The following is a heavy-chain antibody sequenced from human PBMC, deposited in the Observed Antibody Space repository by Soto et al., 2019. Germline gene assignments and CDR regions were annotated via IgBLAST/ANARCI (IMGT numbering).Heavy chain of an antibody. D-gene: IGHD4-4*01. CDR2: ISYDGSNK. V-gene: IGHV3-30-3*01. J-gene: IGHJ2*01. CDR3: ARPLWRNDYKWGYFDI. Sequence: QVQLVESGGGVVQPGRSLRLSCAASGFTFSSYAMHWVRQAPGKGLEWVAVISYDGSNKYYADSVKGRFTISRDNSKNTLYLQMNSLGAEDTSVYYCARPLWRNDYKWGYFDIWGRGTLVTVSS. CDR1: GFTFSSYA.